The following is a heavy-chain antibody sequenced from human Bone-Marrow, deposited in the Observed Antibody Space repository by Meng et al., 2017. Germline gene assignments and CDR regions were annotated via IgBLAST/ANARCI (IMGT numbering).Heavy chain of an antibody. V-gene: IGHV1-18*01. D-gene: IGHD6-19*01. J-gene: IGHJ3*02. CDR2: ISAYNGNT. CDR3: ARGAYSSGWYPNSDAFDI. Sequence: ASVKVSCKASGYTFTSYGISWVRQAPGQGLEWMGWISAYNGNTNYAQKLQGRVTMTTDTSTSTAYMELRSLRSDDTAVYYCARGAYSSGWYPNSDAFDIWGQGTMVTVSS. CDR1: GYTFTSYG.